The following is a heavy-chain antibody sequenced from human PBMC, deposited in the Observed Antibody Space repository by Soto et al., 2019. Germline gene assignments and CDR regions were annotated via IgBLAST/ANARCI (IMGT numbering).Heavy chain of an antibody. CDR2: IYSGGSS. V-gene: IGHV3-53*01. D-gene: IGHD3-16*02. J-gene: IGHJ3*02. CDR1: GFTVSSNY. Sequence: EVQLVESGGGLIQPGGSLRLSCAASGFTVSSNYMSWVRQTPGKGLEWVSIIYSGGSSYYADSVKGRFTISRDNSKNTLYLQMNSLRAEDTAVYYCVSCSMITFGGVIVDDAFDMWGQGTMVSVSS. CDR3: VSCSMITFGGVIVDDAFDM.